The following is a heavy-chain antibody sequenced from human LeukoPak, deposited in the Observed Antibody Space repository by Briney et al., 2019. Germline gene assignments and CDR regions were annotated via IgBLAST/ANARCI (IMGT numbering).Heavy chain of an antibody. V-gene: IGHV1-2*02. CDR3: ASTVLGWLLYRTPGFDP. CDR2: INPNSGGT. D-gene: IGHD3-3*01. Sequence: ASVKVSCKASGYTFTGYYMHWVRQAPGQGLEWMGWINPNSGGTNYAQKFQGRVTMTRDTSISTAYMELCRLRSDDTAVYYCASTVLGWLLYRTPGFDPWGQGTLVTVSS. J-gene: IGHJ5*02. CDR1: GYTFTGYY.